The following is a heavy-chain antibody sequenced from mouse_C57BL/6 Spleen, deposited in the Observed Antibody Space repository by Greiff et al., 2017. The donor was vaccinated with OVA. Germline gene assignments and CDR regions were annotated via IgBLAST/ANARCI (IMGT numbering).Heavy chain of an antibody. CDR1: GFTFSDYG. V-gene: IGHV5-17*01. J-gene: IGHJ2*01. Sequence: DVKLVESGGGLVKPGGSLKLSCAASGFTFSDYGMHWVRQAPEKGLEWVAYISSGSSTIYYADTVKGRFTISRDNAKNTLFLQMTSLRSEDTAMYYCARTVASRYYFDYWGQGTTLTVSS. D-gene: IGHD1-1*01. CDR2: ISSGSSTI. CDR3: ARTVASRYYFDY.